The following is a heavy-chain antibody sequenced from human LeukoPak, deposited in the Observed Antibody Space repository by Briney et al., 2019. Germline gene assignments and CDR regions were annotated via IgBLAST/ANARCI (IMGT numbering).Heavy chain of an antibody. CDR2: IGTSSSTI. J-gene: IGHJ4*02. Sequence: GGSLRLSCAASGFTFSSYSMNWVRQAPGKGLEWVSYIGTSSSTIYYADSVKGRFTISRGNAKNSLYLQMNSLRDEDTAVYYCARHDYGGNSGDYWGQGTLATVSS. CDR3: ARHDYGGNSGDY. D-gene: IGHD4-23*01. CDR1: GFTFSSYS. V-gene: IGHV3-48*02.